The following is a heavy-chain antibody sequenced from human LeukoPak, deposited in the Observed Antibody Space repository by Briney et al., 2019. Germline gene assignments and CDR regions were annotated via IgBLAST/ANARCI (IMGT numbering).Heavy chain of an antibody. Sequence: GGSQRLSCAASGITIRSSGMGWVSQAPGKGLEWVSGISASDGNTYYADSVQGRFIISRDSSENTLYLQMNSLRAGDTAIYYCTKDEGWEHHYWGQGTLVTVSS. D-gene: IGHD1-1*01. J-gene: IGHJ4*02. V-gene: IGHV3-23*01. CDR1: GITIRSSG. CDR3: TKDEGWEHHY. CDR2: ISASDGNT.